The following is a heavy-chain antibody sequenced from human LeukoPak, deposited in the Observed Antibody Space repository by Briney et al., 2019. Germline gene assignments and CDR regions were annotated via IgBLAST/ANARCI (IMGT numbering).Heavy chain of an antibody. Sequence: GGSLRLSCAASGFTFSTYAMTWVRQAPGKGLEWVSSITGSGDGTSAADSVTGRFSISRDNSKSTLYLQMNSLRVEDTAVYYCAKAGPVRGGALDSWGQGTLVTVSS. CDR1: GFTFSTYA. CDR3: AKAGPVRGGALDS. D-gene: IGHD4/OR15-4a*01. CDR2: ITGSGDGT. J-gene: IGHJ4*02. V-gene: IGHV3-23*01.